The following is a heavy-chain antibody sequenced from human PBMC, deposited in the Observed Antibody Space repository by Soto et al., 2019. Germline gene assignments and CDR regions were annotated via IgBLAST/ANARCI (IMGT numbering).Heavy chain of an antibody. CDR1: GFTFSSYA. D-gene: IGHD5-12*01. Sequence: GGALRLSCAASGFTFSSYAMHWVRQAPGKGLEYVSAISSNGGSTYYANSVKGRFTISRDNSKNTLYLQMGSLRAEDMAVYYCARRDGYNFDYWGQGT. CDR3: ARRDGYNFDY. J-gene: IGHJ4*02. CDR2: ISSNGGST. V-gene: IGHV3-64*01.